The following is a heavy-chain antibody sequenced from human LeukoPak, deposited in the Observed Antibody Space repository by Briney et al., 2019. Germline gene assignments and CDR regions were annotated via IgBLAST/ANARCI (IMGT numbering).Heavy chain of an antibody. CDR1: GYTFTSYD. J-gene: IGHJ5*02. V-gene: IGHV1-8*01. Sequence: ASVKVSCKASGYTFTSYDINWVRQATGQGLEWMGWMNPNSGNTGYAQKFQGRVTMTRNASISTAYRELSSLRSEDTAVYYCAREDYDIHWFDPWGQGTLVTVSS. CDR2: MNPNSGNT. D-gene: IGHD3-9*01. CDR3: AREDYDIHWFDP.